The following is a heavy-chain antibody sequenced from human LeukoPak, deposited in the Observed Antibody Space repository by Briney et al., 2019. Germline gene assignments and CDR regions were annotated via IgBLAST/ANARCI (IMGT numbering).Heavy chain of an antibody. D-gene: IGHD3-16*01. J-gene: IGHJ4*02. V-gene: IGHV1-8*01. CDR3: ARAVRLGGESYYFDS. CDR2: MNPNSANT. Sequence: ASVKVSCTASGYTFNSYDINWVRQATGQGLEWMGWMNPNSANTGYAQKFQGRVTMTRNTSITTAYMELSSLRSEDSAVYYCARAVRLGGESYYFDSWGQGALVTVSS. CDR1: GYTFNSYD.